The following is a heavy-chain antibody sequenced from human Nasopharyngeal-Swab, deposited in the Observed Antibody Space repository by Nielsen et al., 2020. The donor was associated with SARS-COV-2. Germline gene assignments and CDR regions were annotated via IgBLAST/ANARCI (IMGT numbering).Heavy chain of an antibody. J-gene: IGHJ4*02. Sequence: GGSLRLSCKGSGYSSTSYWISWVRQMPGKGLQWMGRIDPSDSYTYYSPSFQGHVTISADKSISTAYVQWSSLKASDTAMYYCARRPPYKWNPFDYWGQGTLVTVSS. CDR3: ARRPPYKWNPFDY. V-gene: IGHV5-10-1*01. CDR2: IDPSDSYT. D-gene: IGHD1-20*01. CDR1: GYSSTSYW.